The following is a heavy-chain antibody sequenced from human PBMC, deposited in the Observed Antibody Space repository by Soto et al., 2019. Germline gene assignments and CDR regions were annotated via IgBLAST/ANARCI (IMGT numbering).Heavy chain of an antibody. J-gene: IGHJ5*02. Sequence: PGGSLRLSCAASGFTFSSYAMSWVRQAPGKGLEWVSAISGSGGSTYYADSVKGRFTISRDNSKNTLYLQMNSLRAEDTAVYYCAKDLSPALRYFDWFFDPWGQGTLVTVSS. CDR3: AKDLSPALRYFDWFFDP. D-gene: IGHD3-9*01. CDR1: GFTFSSYA. V-gene: IGHV3-23*01. CDR2: ISGSGGST.